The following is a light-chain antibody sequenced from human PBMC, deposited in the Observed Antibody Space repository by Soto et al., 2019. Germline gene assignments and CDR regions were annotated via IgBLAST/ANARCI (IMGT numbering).Light chain of an antibody. V-gene: IGKV1-12*01. J-gene: IGKJ4*01. Sequence: DIQMTQSPSSVSASVGDRVTITCRASQGISSWLAWYQQKPGQPPNLLIYSASTLRSGVPSRFSGSESGTLFTLTITNLQPEDFATYYCQQASSFPLTFGGGTKVDIK. CDR3: QQASSFPLT. CDR1: QGISSW. CDR2: SAS.